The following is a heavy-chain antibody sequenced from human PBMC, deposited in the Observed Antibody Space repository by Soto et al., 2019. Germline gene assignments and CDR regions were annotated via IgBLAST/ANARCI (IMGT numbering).Heavy chain of an antibody. CDR2: IYNTGST. D-gene: IGHD2-15*01. CDR1: GTSISRAY. Sequence: QVQLQQSGPGPVKPSETLSLSCTVSGTSISRAYWSWIRQPPGKGLEWIGYIYNTGSTRYNPSLESRVTMSLDTSKNQFSLILTSVTAADTAVYYCARGGRSSGMDVCGQGTTITVSS. J-gene: IGHJ6*02. CDR3: ARGGRSSGMDV. V-gene: IGHV4-59*01.